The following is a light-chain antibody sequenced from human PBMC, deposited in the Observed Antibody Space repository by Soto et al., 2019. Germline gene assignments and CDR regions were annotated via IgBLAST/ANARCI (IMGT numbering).Light chain of an antibody. V-gene: IGKV1-5*01. J-gene: IGKJ1*01. CDR1: QSISSW. Sequence: DIQMTQSHATLSASVGDRVTITCRASQSISSWLAWYQQKPGKAPKLLIYDASSLESGVPSRFSGSGSGTEFTLTISSLQPDDFATYDCQQYNSYPWTFGQGTKVEIK. CDR3: QQYNSYPWT. CDR2: DAS.